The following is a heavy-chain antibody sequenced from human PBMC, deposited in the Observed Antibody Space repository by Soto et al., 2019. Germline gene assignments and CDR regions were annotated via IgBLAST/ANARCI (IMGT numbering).Heavy chain of an antibody. CDR3: AKVASGSYDWFDP. J-gene: IGHJ5*02. D-gene: IGHD1-26*01. CDR2: VNPDGSTT. V-gene: IGHV3-74*01. Sequence: PGGSLRLSCAAATFSFSGYWMHWVRQAPGKGLMWVSRVNPDGSTTTYADSVKGRFTISRDNAKNTVFLQMNSLRADDTAVYYCAKVASGSYDWFDPWGQGTLVTVSS. CDR1: TFSFSGYW.